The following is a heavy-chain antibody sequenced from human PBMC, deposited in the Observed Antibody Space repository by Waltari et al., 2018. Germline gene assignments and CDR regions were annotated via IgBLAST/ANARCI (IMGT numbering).Heavy chain of an antibody. J-gene: IGHJ4*02. Sequence: VQLVQSGSELKKTGTSVKISFTAAGYTVTDDSLNRVRQASGQGFEWMARINTKAGLSTYARHCTGRFVVSLAPVVSTANLEIISATSVDTAVYFCAASRPPDSGFDNWGQRTLVPVSA. CDR1: GYTVTDDS. D-gene: IGHD2-15*01. CDR2: INTKAGLS. V-gene: IGHV7-4-1*02. CDR3: AASRPPDSGFDN.